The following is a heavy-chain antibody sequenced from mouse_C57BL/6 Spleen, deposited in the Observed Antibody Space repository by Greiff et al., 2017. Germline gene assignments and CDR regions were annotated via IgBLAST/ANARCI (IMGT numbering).Heavy chain of an antibody. J-gene: IGHJ4*01. CDR1: GYTFTDYE. CDR2: IDPETGGT. V-gene: IGHV1-15*01. Sequence: QVQLQQSGAELVRPGASVTLSCKASGYTFTDYEMHWVKQTPVHGLEWIGAIDPETGGTAYNQKFKGKAILTADKSSSTAYMKLRSLTSEDSAVYYCTREGDGYYAMDYWGQGTSVTVSS. D-gene: IGHD2-3*01. CDR3: TREGDGYYAMDY.